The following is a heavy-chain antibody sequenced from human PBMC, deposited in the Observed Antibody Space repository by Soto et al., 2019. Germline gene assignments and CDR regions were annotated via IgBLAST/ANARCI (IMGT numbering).Heavy chain of an antibody. Sequence: GGSLRLSCAASGFTFSSYGMLWVRQAPGKGLEWVSALSPSGYSTDYADSVKGRFTISRDNSKNTLYLQMNSLRVEDTALYYCAKAWSEYSRPPYFDCWGQGTLVTSPQ. V-gene: IGHV3-23*01. CDR1: GFTFSSYG. J-gene: IGHJ4*02. D-gene: IGHD5-18*01. CDR3: AKAWSEYSRPPYFDC. CDR2: LSPSGYST.